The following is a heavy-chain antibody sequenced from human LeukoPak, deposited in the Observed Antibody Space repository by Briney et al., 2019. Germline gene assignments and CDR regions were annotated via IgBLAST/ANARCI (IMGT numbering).Heavy chain of an antibody. D-gene: IGHD6-13*01. CDR2: IYYSGST. Sequence: PSETLSLTCTVSGGSISSSSYYWGWIRQPPGKGLEWIGSIYYSGSTYYNPSLKSRVTISVDTSKNQFSLKLSSVTAADTAVYYCALGSSWYLLPPDYWGQGTLVTVSS. J-gene: IGHJ4*02. CDR3: ALGSSWYLLPPDY. V-gene: IGHV4-39*07. CDR1: GGSISSSSYY.